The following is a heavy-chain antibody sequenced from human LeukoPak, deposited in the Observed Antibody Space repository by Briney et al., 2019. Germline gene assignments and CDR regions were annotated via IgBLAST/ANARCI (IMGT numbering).Heavy chain of an antibody. J-gene: IGHJ5*02. Sequence: QPGGSLRLSCAASGFTFSSYGMSWVRQAPGKGLEWVSAISGNGFKTYYADSVKGRFTISRDNSKSTLYLQMNSLRVEDTAVYYCVRDVRGGQSAWGQGTLVTVSS. V-gene: IGHV3-23*01. CDR3: VRDVRGGQSA. CDR2: ISGNGFKT. CDR1: GFTFSSYG. D-gene: IGHD3-10*02.